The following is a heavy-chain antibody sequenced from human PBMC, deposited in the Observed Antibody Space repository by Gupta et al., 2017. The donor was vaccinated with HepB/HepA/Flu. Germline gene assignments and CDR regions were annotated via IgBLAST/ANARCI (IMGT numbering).Heavy chain of an antibody. J-gene: IGHJ4*02. CDR1: GFTFSSYA. CDR3: AKVRWVEIYDYPDY. V-gene: IGHV3-23*01. Sequence: EVQLLESGGGLVQPGGSLRLSCAASGFTFSSYAMSWVRQAPGKGLEWVSGISGSGGNTYYADSVKGRFTVSRDNPKNTLYLQMNSLRAEDTAVYYCAKVRWVEIYDYPDYWGQGTLVTVSS. D-gene: IGHD2-21*01. CDR2: ISGSGGNT.